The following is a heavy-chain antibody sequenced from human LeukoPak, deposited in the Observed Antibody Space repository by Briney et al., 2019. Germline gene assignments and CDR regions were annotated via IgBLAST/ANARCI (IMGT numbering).Heavy chain of an antibody. J-gene: IGHJ4*02. CDR2: ISAYNGNT. CDR1: GYTFTSYG. Sequence: ASVKVSCKASGYTFTSYGISWVRQAPGQGLEWMGWISAYNGNTNYAQKLQGRVTMTTDTSTSTAYMELRSLRSDDTAVYYCARVGQYYYDSSGYHDWGQGTLVTVSS. CDR3: ARVGQYYYDSSGYHD. D-gene: IGHD3-22*01. V-gene: IGHV1-18*01.